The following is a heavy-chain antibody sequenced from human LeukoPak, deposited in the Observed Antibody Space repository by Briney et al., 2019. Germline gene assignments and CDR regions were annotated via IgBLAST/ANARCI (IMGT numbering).Heavy chain of an antibody. Sequence: GGSLTLSCAASGFTFSSYWMHWVRQAPGKGLVWVSRINSEGTSTSYEDSVKGRFTITRDNAENTLYLQMNSLRAEDTALYHCAGYSESYPAIDYWGQGTLVTVSS. J-gene: IGHJ4*02. D-gene: IGHD1-26*01. CDR1: GFTFSSYW. CDR2: INSEGTST. CDR3: AGYSESYPAIDY. V-gene: IGHV3-74*01.